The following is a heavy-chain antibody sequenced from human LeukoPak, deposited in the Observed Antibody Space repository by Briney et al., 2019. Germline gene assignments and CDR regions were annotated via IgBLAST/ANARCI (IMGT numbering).Heavy chain of an antibody. CDR3: ARASFWESPINWFAP. J-gene: IGHJ5*02. D-gene: IGHD3-16*01. Sequence: SVKVSCKASGYTFTSYDINWVRQATGQGLEWMGWMNPNSGNTGYAQKFQGRVTMTGDRSISTAYMELSRLTSDDTAVYYCARASFWESPINWFAPWGQGTLVTVSS. CDR1: GYTFTSYD. V-gene: IGHV1-8*01. CDR2: MNPNSGNT.